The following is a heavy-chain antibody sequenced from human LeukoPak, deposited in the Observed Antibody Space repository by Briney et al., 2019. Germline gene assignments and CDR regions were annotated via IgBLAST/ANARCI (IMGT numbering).Heavy chain of an antibody. CDR2: ISSSGSTI. V-gene: IGHV3-48*03. CDR1: GFTFSSYE. Sequence: PGGSLRPSCAASGFTFSSYEMNWVRQAPGKGLEWVSYISSSGSTIYYADSVKGRFTISRDNAKNSLYLQMNSLRAEDTAIYYCATTPSGGVSPWGQGTLVTVSS. CDR3: ATTPSGGVSP. D-gene: IGHD6-13*01. J-gene: IGHJ5*02.